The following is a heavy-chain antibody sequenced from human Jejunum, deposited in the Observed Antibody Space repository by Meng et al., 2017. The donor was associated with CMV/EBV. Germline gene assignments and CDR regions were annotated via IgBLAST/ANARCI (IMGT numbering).Heavy chain of an antibody. D-gene: IGHD7-27*01. J-gene: IGHJ4*02. CDR1: GFTFSTYG. CDR2: LRFDGSQE. CDR3: ARDFMWGFDH. V-gene: IGHV3-30*02. Sequence: QVQLVGFGGGVVQPGGSLRLSCAASGFTFSTYGMHWVRQISGNGLEWVAFLRFDGSQEFFADSVKGRFTISRDISKSSLYLQMTSLRDEDTAVYYCARDFMWGFDHWGQGTLVTVSS.